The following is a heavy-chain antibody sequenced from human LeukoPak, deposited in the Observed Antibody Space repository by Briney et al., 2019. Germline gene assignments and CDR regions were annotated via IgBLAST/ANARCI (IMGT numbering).Heavy chain of an antibody. CDR3: ARGPGAGLWSGYYVDY. Sequence: GASVKVSCKASGYTFTGYYMHWVRQAPGQGLEWMGWINPNSGGTNYAQKFQGRVTMTEDTSTDTAYMELSSLRAEDTAMYYCARGPGAGLWSGYYVDYWGQGTLVTVSS. V-gene: IGHV1-2*02. J-gene: IGHJ4*02. D-gene: IGHD3-3*01. CDR1: GYTFTGYY. CDR2: INPNSGGT.